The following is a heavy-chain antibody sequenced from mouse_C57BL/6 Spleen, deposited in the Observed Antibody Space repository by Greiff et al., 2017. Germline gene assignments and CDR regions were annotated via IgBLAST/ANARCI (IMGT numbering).Heavy chain of an antibody. CDR2: IDPETGGT. D-gene: IGHD3-2*02. CDR3: TRPLDSSGYLFAY. CDR1: GYTFTDYE. J-gene: IGHJ3*01. V-gene: IGHV1-15*01. Sequence: VKLQESGAELVRPGASVTLSCKASGYTFTDYEMHWVKQTPVHGLEWIGAIDPETGGTAYNRKFKGKAILTADKSSSTAYMELRSLTSEDSAVYYCTRPLDSSGYLFAYWGQGTLVTVSA.